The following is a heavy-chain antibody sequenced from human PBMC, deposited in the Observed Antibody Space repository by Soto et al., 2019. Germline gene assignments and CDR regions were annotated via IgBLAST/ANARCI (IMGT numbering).Heavy chain of an antibody. CDR1: GGSFSGYY. CDR2: INHSGST. D-gene: IGHD6-13*01. Sequence: PSETLSLTCAVYGGSFSGYYWSWIRQPPGKGLEWIGEINHSGSTNYNPSLKSRVTISVDTSKNQFSLKLSSVTAADTAVYYCARGKGRSSHFDYWGQGTRVTVAS. J-gene: IGHJ4*02. V-gene: IGHV4-34*01. CDR3: ARGKGRSSHFDY.